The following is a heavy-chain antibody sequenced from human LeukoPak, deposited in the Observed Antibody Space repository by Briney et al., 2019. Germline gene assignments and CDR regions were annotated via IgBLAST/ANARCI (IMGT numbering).Heavy chain of an antibody. D-gene: IGHD3-16*01. Sequence: PGGSLRLSCAASGFTFSSYWMHWIRQAPGRGLVWVSRINTDGGSTSYVDSVKGRFTTSRDNAKNTLFLQLNSLRAEDTAVYYCARGGAEPFDYWGQGTLVTVSS. CDR3: ARGGAEPFDY. CDR1: GFTFSSYW. V-gene: IGHV3-74*01. CDR2: INTDGGST. J-gene: IGHJ4*02.